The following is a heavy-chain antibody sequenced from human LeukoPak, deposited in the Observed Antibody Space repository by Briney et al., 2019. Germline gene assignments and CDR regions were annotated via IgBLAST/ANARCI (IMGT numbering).Heavy chain of an antibody. V-gene: IGHV1-69*04. CDR1: GGTFITSA. D-gene: IGHD1-26*01. CDR3: AILRRVGADPSDY. Sequence: SVKVSCKPSGGTFITSAISWGRHGPGQGLGWRGRIIAVLGIANYAQKFQGRGPITPDKSTRTACIDQSTLRAENTPPYSCAILRRVGADPSDYWGQGNLVTVSS. J-gene: IGHJ4*02. CDR2: IIAVLGIA.